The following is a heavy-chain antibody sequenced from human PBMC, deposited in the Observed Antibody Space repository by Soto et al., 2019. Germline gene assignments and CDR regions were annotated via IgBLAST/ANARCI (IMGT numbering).Heavy chain of an antibody. D-gene: IGHD1-1*01. CDR3: ARVAGHKNARFDT. V-gene: IGHV1-2*02. Sequence: ASVKVSCKASGYSFTKYHMHWVRQAPGQGLEWMGWINPGSGVTNQAQKFQGRVTMTRDTSITTTYMELNSLTSDDTAVYYCARVAGHKNARFDTWGQGTLVTVSA. CDR2: INPGSGVT. CDR1: GYSFTKYH. J-gene: IGHJ4*02.